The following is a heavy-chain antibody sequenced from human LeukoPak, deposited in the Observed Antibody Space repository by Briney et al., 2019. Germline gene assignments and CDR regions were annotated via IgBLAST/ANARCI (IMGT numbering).Heavy chain of an antibody. CDR1: GYTFTGYY. J-gene: IGHJ3*02. Sequence: ASAKVSCKASGYTFTGYYMHWVRQAPGQGLEWMGWINPNSGGTNYAQKFQGRVTMTRDTSISTAYMELSRLRSDDTAVYYCARESGPDDAFDIWGQGTMVTVSS. V-gene: IGHV1-2*02. CDR3: ARESGPDDAFDI. D-gene: IGHD5-12*01. CDR2: INPNSGGT.